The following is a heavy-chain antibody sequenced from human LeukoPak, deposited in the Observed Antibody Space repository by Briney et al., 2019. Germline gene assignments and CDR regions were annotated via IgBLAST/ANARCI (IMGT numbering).Heavy chain of an antibody. V-gene: IGHV3-30*18. D-gene: IGHD2-15*01. CDR1: GFTFSSYG. J-gene: IGHJ3*02. CDR3: AKDWGQIVVVVAATPGDAFDI. Sequence: GGFLRLSCAASGFTFSSYGMHWVRQAPGKGLEWVAVISYDGSNKYYADSVKGRLTISRDNSKNTLYLQMNSLRAEDTAVYYCAKDWGQIVVVVAATPGDAFDIWGQGTMVTVSS. CDR2: ISYDGSNK.